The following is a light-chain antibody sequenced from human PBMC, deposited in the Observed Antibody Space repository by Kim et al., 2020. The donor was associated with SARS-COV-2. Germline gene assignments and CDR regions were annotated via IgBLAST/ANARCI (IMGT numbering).Light chain of an antibody. Sequence: QSALTQPASVSASPGQSITISCSGTSSDIGCYNFVSWYKQDPGKAPKLMIFDVANRPSGVSDRFSASKSGNTASLTISGLQADDEADYFCSSYSTSGAILFGGGTQLTVL. V-gene: IGLV2-14*03. J-gene: IGLJ2*01. CDR3: SSYSTSGAIL. CDR2: DVA. CDR1: SSDIGCYNF.